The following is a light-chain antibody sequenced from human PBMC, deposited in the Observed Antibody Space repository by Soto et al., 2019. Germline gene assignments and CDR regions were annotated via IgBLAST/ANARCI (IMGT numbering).Light chain of an antibody. V-gene: IGKV3-15*01. CDR1: QSVSTN. J-gene: IGKJ2*01. CDR2: GAS. Sequence: EIVMTQSPATLSVSPGESATLSCRASQSVSTNVAWFQQRPGQPPRLLIYGASGRATGIPARFRGSGSGTEFTLTIGSLQSEDFAVYFCQQYANWPYTFAQGNKLEF. CDR3: QQYANWPYT.